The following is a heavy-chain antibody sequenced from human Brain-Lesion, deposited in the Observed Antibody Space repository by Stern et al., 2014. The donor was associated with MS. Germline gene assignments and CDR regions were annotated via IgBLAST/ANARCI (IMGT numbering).Heavy chain of an antibody. V-gene: IGHV5-51*01. J-gene: IGHJ4*02. CDR3: ARQGIAVASFDY. D-gene: IGHD6-19*01. CDR1: GYSFTSYW. Sequence: EMQLVASGAEVKKPGESLKISCKVSGYSFTSYWIGWGRPIPGKGLAWMGIIYPGDSDTRDRPSVQGQVTISADKANSTAYLQWSSLKASDTAMYYCARQGIAVASFDYWGQGT. CDR2: IYPGDSDT.